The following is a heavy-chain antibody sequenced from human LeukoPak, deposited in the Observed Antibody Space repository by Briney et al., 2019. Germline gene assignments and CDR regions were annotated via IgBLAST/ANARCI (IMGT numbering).Heavy chain of an antibody. Sequence: SETLSLTCAVYGGSFSGYYWSWIRQPPGKGLEWIGEINHSGSTNYNPSLKSRVTISVDTSKNQFSLKLSSVTAADTAVYYCARSIVVVPAAYAPYYFDYWGQGTLVTVSS. CDR1: GGSFSGYY. CDR3: ARSIVVVPAAYAPYYFDY. CDR2: INHSGST. V-gene: IGHV4-34*01. J-gene: IGHJ4*02. D-gene: IGHD2-2*01.